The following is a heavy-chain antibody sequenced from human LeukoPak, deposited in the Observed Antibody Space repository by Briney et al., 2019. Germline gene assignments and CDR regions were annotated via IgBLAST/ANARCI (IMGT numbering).Heavy chain of an antibody. Sequence: ASVEVSCKAFGYTLTGYYIHWVRQAPGQGLEWMGWINPSSGDTNYAQKFQGRVTMTRDTSISTTYMELRRLTSDDTAVYYCARDLAVATLWGQGTLVTVSS. CDR3: ARDLAVATL. J-gene: IGHJ4*02. D-gene: IGHD6-19*01. CDR2: INPSSGDT. CDR1: GYTLTGYY. V-gene: IGHV1-2*02.